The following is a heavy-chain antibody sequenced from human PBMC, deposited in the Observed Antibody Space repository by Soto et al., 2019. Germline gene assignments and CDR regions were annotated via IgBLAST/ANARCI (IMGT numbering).Heavy chain of an antibody. CDR3: ARGDYDYVGGSYRYACS. J-gene: IGHJ5*02. CDR2: ISRSGSYT. CDR1: GFTFSDYY. Sequence: QVQLVESGGGLVKPGGSLRLSCAASGFTFSDYYMSWIRQAPGKGLEWVSYISRSGSYTNYAESVKGRFTISRDNAKNSLYLQLNILRADDTAVYYCARGDYDYVGGSYRYACSWGQGTLVTVSS. D-gene: IGHD3-16*02. V-gene: IGHV3-11*06.